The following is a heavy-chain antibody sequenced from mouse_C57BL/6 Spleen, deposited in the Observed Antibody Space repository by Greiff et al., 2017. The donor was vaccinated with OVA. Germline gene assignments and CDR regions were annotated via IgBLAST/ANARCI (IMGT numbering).Heavy chain of an antibody. J-gene: IGHJ3*01. D-gene: IGHD2-4*01. V-gene: IGHV5-6*01. Sequence: EVKVVESGGDLVKPGGSLKLSCAASGFTFSSYGMSWVRQTPDKRLEWVATISSGGSYTYYPDSVKGRFTISRDNAKNTLYLQMSSLKSEDTAMYYCARQDYDYDWFAYWGQGTLVTVSA. CDR2: ISSGGSYT. CDR3: ARQDYDYDWFAY. CDR1: GFTFSSYG.